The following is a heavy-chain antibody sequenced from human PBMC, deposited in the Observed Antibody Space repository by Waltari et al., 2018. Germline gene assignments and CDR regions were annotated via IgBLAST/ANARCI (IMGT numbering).Heavy chain of an antibody. Sequence: QVQLVQSGAEVKKPGASVKVSCKASGYTFTGYYIHWVRQAPGPGLEWMGWISPNSGDTNEAQKVQGRVTMTRDTSTTTAYMELSRLTSDDTAVFYCARGDFRLSYYYMDVWGKGTTVTVSS. CDR2: ISPNSGDT. CDR3: ARGDFRLSYYYMDV. D-gene: IGHD3-3*01. CDR1: GYTFTGYY. J-gene: IGHJ6*03. V-gene: IGHV1-2*02.